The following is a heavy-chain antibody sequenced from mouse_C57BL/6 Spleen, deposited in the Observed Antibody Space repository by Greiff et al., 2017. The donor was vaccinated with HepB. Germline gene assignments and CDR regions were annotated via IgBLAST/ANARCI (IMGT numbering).Heavy chain of an antibody. J-gene: IGHJ3*01. V-gene: IGHV1-76*01. Sequence: QVQLQQSGAELVRPGASVKLSCKASGYTFTDYYINWVKQRPGQGLEWIARIYPGSGNTYYNEKFKGKATLTVDKSSSTAYMELRSLTSEDTAVYYCARGEYDYNSFAYWGQGTLVTVSA. CDR3: ARGEYDYNSFAY. D-gene: IGHD2-4*01. CDR1: GYTFTDYY. CDR2: IYPGSGNT.